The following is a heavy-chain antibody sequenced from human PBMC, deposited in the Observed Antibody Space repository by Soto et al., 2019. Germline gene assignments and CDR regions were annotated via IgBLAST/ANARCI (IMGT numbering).Heavy chain of an antibody. Sequence: ASVKVSCKASGYTFKNYGINWVRQAPGRGLEWVAWISAYDGDTSYAQHLQGRVTVTTETLTNTAYMELRSLRPDDTAVYFCVLGGLETGYYRDMDYWGQGTLVTVSS. J-gene: IGHJ4*02. D-gene: IGHD3-9*01. CDR1: GYTFKNYG. CDR3: VLGGLETGYYRDMDY. CDR2: ISAYDGDT. V-gene: IGHV1-18*04.